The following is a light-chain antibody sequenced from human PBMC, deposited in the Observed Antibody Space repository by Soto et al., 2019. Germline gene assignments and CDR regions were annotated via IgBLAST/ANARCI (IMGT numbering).Light chain of an antibody. Sequence: ILLTQSPATLSLSPGERATLSCRASQGISTYLAWYQQKPGQAPRLLIYDASSRSPGIPARFSGSGSGTDFTLTISSQEPEDFAVYYCQQRSTWPLTFGGGTKVEIK. J-gene: IGKJ4*01. CDR3: QQRSTWPLT. V-gene: IGKV3-11*01. CDR1: QGISTY. CDR2: DAS.